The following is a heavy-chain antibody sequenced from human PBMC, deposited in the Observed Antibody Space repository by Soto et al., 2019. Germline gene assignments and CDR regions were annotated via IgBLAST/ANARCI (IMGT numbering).Heavy chain of an antibody. CDR3: ARGLSTLSPLDP. Sequence: SETLSLTCTVSGGSISSGDYYWSWIRQPPGKGLEWIGEIYHSGSTNYNPSLKSRVTISVDKSKNQFSLKLSSVTAADTAVYYCARGLSTLSPLDPWGQGTLVTVSS. J-gene: IGHJ5*02. CDR2: IYHSGST. V-gene: IGHV4-30-4*01. D-gene: IGHD3-16*02. CDR1: GGSISSGDYY.